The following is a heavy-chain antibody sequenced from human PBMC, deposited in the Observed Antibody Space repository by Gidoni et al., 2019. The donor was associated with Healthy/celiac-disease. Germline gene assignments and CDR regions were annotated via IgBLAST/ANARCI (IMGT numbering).Heavy chain of an antibody. CDR1: GGSISSGDYY. V-gene: IGHV4-30-4*01. Sequence: QVQLQESGPGLVKPPQTLSLTCTVSGGSISSGDYYWSWIRQPPGKGLEWIWYIYYSGSTYYNPSLKSRVTISVDTSKNQFSLKMSSVTAADTAVYYCARGGAVKYGSGSYYVDDYWGQGTLVTVSS. J-gene: IGHJ4*02. D-gene: IGHD3-10*01. CDR2: IYYSGST. CDR3: ARGGAVKYGSGSYYVDDY.